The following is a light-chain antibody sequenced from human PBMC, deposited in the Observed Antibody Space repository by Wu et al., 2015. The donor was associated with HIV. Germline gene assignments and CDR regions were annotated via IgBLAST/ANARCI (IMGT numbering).Light chain of an antibody. CDR1: RVVASY. Sequence: GERATSPAGPVRVVASYLAWYHGNLARLPRLLIYDASNRATGIPARFSGSGSGTDFTLTISRLEPEDFAVYYCQQYGSTLGSFGQGTKLEFK. CDR2: DAS. CDR3: QQYGSTLGS. V-gene: IGKV3-20*01. J-gene: IGKJ2*03.